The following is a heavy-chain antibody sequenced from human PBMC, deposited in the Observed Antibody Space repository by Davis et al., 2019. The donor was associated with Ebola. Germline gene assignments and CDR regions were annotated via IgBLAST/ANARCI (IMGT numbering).Heavy chain of an antibody. Sequence: GGSLRLSCAASGYTFTSYAMHWVRQAPGQRLEWMGWINAGNGNTKYSQKFQGRVTITRDTSASTAYMELSSLRSEDTAVYYCARDLEVRGVIIGDWFDPWGQGTLVTVSS. J-gene: IGHJ5*02. CDR3: ARDLEVRGVIIGDWFDP. CDR1: GYTFTSYA. D-gene: IGHD3-10*01. CDR2: INAGNGNT. V-gene: IGHV1-3*01.